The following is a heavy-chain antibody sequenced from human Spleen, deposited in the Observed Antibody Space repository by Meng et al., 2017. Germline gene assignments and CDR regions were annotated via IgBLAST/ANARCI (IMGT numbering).Heavy chain of an antibody. J-gene: IGHJ4*02. CDR3: ARGPTTMAHDFDY. V-gene: IGHV4-34*01. Sequence: QVQLQPWGEGLLKPSETRSPTCVVSGGSFSDYYWSWIRQPPGKGLEWIGEINHSGSTNYNPSLESRATISVDTSQNNLSLKLSSVTAADSAVYYCARGPTTMAHDFDYWGQGTLVTVSS. CDR2: INHSGST. D-gene: IGHD4-11*01. CDR1: GGSFSDYY.